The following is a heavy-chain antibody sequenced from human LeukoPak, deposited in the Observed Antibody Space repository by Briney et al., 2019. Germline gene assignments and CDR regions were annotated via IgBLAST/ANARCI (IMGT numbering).Heavy chain of an antibody. CDR2: ITTSDGNT. CDR1: GFTFRSHA. Sequence: GGSLRLSCVGSGFTFRSHAMSWVRQAPGKGLEWVSTITTSDGNTYYADSVKGRFTVSRDNSKNTLFLQMNSLRAEDTAVYYCAKDGGLWVSAHWGDSWGRGTLVTVSS. D-gene: IGHD7-27*01. V-gene: IGHV3-23*01. J-gene: IGHJ4*02. CDR3: AKDGGLWVSAHWGDS.